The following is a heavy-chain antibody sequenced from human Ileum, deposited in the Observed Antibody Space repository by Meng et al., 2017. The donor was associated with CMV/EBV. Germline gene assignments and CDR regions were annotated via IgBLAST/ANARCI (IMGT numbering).Heavy chain of an antibody. CDR1: EYTFTSSH. Sequence: QLRLLQSGAGGRTPGASGRVPCKASEYTFTSSHLHWVRQAPGQGLEWMGWINPNNGDTNYAQKLQGGVTMTRDTSINTAYMEVTSADTAVYYCARGANYASYRVDYWGQGTLVTVSS. CDR2: INPNNGDT. D-gene: IGHD1-7*01. CDR3: ARGANYASYRVDY. J-gene: IGHJ4*02. V-gene: IGHV1-2*02.